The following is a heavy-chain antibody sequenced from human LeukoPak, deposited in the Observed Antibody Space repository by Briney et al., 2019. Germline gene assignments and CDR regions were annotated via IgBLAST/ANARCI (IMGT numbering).Heavy chain of an antibody. Sequence: AGGSLRLSCAASGFTFSSYAMSWVRQAPGKGLEWVSLISWDGGSTYYADSVKGRFTISRDNSKNSLYLQMNSLRAEDTALYYCAKDGSSGWYGDFDYWGQGTLVTVSS. CDR2: ISWDGGST. V-gene: IGHV3-43D*03. CDR1: GFTFSSYA. CDR3: AKDGSSGWYGDFDY. J-gene: IGHJ4*02. D-gene: IGHD6-19*01.